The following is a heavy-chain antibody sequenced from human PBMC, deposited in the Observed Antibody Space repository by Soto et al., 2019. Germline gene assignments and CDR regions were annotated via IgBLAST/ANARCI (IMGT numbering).Heavy chain of an antibody. Sequence: QVQLVQSGAEVKKPGSSVKVSCKASGGTFSSYTISWVRQAPGQGLEWMGRIIPILGIANYAQKFQGRVTITADKSTSTAYMELSSLRSEDTAVYYCARPNPPSCGGDCQYFQHWGQGTLVTVSS. CDR3: ARPNPPSCGGDCQYFQH. CDR1: GGTFSSYT. CDR2: IIPILGIA. D-gene: IGHD2-21*02. V-gene: IGHV1-69*02. J-gene: IGHJ1*01.